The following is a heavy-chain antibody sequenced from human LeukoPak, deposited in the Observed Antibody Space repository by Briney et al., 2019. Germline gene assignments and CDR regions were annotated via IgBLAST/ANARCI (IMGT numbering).Heavy chain of an antibody. CDR2: IYTSGST. V-gene: IGHV4-61*02. Sequence: SQTLSLTCTVSGGSINSGGYYWSWIRQSAGKGLEWIGRIYTSGSTNYSPSLKSRVTISIDASNNQLSLNLSSVTAADTAVYYCARLVFTMDGYAFENWGQGTMVTVSS. CDR3: ARLVFTMDGYAFEN. CDR1: GGSINSGGYY. D-gene: IGHD3-10*01. J-gene: IGHJ3*02.